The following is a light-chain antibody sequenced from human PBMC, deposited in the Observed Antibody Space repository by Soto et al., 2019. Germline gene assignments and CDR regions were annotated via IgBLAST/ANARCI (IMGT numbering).Light chain of an antibody. CDR2: GAS. CDR1: QSVSSSY. V-gene: IGKV3-20*01. J-gene: IGKJ1*01. CDR3: QQYGSSPWT. Sequence: VFTQAAGTLSLSPGARATLSCRASQSVSSSYLAWYQQKPGQAPRLLIYGASSRATGIPDRFSGSGSGTDFTLTISRLEPEDGVVYDGQQYGSSPWTFGQGTKVDIK.